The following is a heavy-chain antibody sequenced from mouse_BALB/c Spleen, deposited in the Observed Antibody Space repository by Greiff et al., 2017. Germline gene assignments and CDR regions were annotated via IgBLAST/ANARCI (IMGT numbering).Heavy chain of an antibody. J-gene: IGHJ4*01. D-gene: IGHD2-12*01. CDR1: GFNIKDTY. CDR3: AILRMDY. Sequence: LVESGAELVKPGASVKLSCTASGFNIKDTYMHWVKQRPEQGLEWIGRIDPANGNTKYDPKFQGKATITADTSSNTAYLQLSSLTSEDTAVYYCAILRMDYWGQGTSVTVSS. V-gene: IGHV14-3*02. CDR2: IDPANGNT.